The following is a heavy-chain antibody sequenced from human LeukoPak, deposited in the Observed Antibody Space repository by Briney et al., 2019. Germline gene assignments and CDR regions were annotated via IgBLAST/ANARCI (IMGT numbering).Heavy chain of an antibody. CDR1: GGSISSGGYS. CDR2: IYHSGST. CDR3: ARGRETSPSVPFDY. J-gene: IGHJ4*02. V-gene: IGHV4-30-2*01. Sequence: SQTLSLTCAVSGGSISSGGYSWSWIRQPPGKGLEWIGYIYHSGSTYYNPSLKSRVTISVDRSKNQFSLKLSSVTAADTAVYYCARGRETSPSVPFDYWGQGTLVTVSS.